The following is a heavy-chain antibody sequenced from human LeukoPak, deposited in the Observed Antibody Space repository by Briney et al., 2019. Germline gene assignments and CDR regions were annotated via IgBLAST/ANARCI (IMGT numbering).Heavy chain of an antibody. CDR1: GFMFSDHE. J-gene: IGHJ3*02. V-gene: IGHV3-48*03. CDR2: IGRSVTTI. D-gene: IGHD4-23*01. CDR3: ASETSTGNFSALDI. Sequence: GGSLRLSCAASGFMFSDHEMNWVRQAPGKGLEWISYIGRSVTTISYSDSVKGRFAIYRDNAKNSLYLQMNSLGAEDTALYFCASETSTGNFSALDIWGQGTMVTVSS.